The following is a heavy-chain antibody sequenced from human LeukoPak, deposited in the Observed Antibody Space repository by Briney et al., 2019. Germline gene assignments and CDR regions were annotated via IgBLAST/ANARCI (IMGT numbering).Heavy chain of an antibody. CDR3: GRDGGCWGESPFDY. Sequence: GASVKVSCKASGYTFTSYAMHWVRQAPGQRLEWMGWINAGNGNTKYSQKFQGRVTITRDTSASTAYMELSSLRSEDTAVYYCGRDGGCWGESPFDYGAQGTLVPVPS. J-gene: IGHJ4*02. CDR1: GYTFTSYA. CDR2: INAGNGNT. D-gene: IGHD3-16*01. V-gene: IGHV1-3*01.